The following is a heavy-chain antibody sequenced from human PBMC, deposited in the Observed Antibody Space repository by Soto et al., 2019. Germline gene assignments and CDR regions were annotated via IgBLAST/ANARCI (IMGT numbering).Heavy chain of an antibody. V-gene: IGHV1-46*01. CDR1: GYTFTSYY. Sequence: GASLKVSCKASGYTFTSYYMHWVRQAPGQGLERMGIINPSGGSTSYAQKFQGRVTMTRDTSTSTVYMELSSLRSEDTAVYYCARGRLRWERLPPYWYFDYWGQGTLVTVSS. CDR3: ARGRLRWERLPPYWYFDY. CDR2: INPSGGST. J-gene: IGHJ4*02. D-gene: IGHD1-26*01.